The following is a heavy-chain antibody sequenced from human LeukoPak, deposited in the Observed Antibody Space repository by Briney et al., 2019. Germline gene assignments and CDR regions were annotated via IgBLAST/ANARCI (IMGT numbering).Heavy chain of an antibody. V-gene: IGHV3-30*18. J-gene: IGHJ3*02. CDR1: GFTFSSYG. D-gene: IGHD1-26*01. CDR3: AKDGAHIVGAPPSAFDI. Sequence: GGSLRLSCAASGFTFSSYGMHGVRQAPGKGLEWVAVISYVGSNKYYADSVKGRVTISRDNSKYTLYLQMNSLRAEDTAVYYCAKDGAHIVGAPPSAFDIWGQGTMVTVSS. CDR2: ISYVGSNK.